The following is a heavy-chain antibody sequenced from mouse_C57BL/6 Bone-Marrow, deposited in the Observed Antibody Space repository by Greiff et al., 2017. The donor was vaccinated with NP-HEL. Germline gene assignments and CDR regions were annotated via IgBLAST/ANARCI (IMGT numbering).Heavy chain of an antibody. CDR1: GYTFTDYY. CDR2: IYPGSGNT. Sequence: QVQLKESGAELVRPGASVKLSCKASGYTFTDYYINWVKQRPGQGLEWIARIYPGSGNTYYNEKFKGKATLTAEKSSSTAYMQLSSLTSEDSAVYFCAMGFHYYGSSYWYFDVWGTGTTVTVSS. V-gene: IGHV1-76*01. J-gene: IGHJ1*03. D-gene: IGHD1-1*01. CDR3: AMGFHYYGSSYWYFDV.